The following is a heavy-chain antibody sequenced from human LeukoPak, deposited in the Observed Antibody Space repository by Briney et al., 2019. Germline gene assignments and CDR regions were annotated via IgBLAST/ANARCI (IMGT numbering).Heavy chain of an antibody. CDR3: ARSVAEDAFDI. Sequence: GESLKISCKGSGYSFTSYWIGCVRQMPGKGLEWMGIIYPGDSDTSYSPSFQGQVTISADKSISTAYLQWSSLKASDTTMYYCARSVAEDAFDIWGQGTMVTVSS. CDR2: IYPGDSDT. V-gene: IGHV5-51*01. J-gene: IGHJ3*02. CDR1: GYSFTSYW. D-gene: IGHD6-19*01.